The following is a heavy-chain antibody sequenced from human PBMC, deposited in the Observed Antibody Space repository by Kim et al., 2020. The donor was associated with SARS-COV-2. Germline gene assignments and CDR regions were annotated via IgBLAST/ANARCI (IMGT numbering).Heavy chain of an antibody. Sequence: ASVKVSCKASGYTFTSYGIIWVRQAPGQGLEWMGWISAYNGNTNYAQKLQGRVTMTTDTSTSTAYMELRSLRSDDTAVYYCARDVGIVPAARDIDYWGQGTLVTVSS. CDR2: ISAYNGNT. J-gene: IGHJ4*02. CDR1: GYTFTSYG. D-gene: IGHD2-2*01. V-gene: IGHV1-18*01. CDR3: ARDVGIVPAARDIDY.